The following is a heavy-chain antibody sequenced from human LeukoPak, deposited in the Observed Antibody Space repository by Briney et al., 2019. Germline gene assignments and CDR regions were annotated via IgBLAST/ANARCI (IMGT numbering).Heavy chain of an antibody. CDR2: INASGGST. CDR1: RGTFTSYA. D-gene: IGHD6-13*01. V-gene: IGHV1-46*01. Sequence: APGRLSFKPSRGTFTSYAISWGRQAPGQGGEGRGVINASGGSTSYAQNFQGRVTMTRDVSTSTVYMELSSLRSEDTAVYYCARTAGIIAAAGFDYYYMDVWGKGTTVTVSS. J-gene: IGHJ6*03. CDR3: ARTAGIIAAAGFDYYYMDV.